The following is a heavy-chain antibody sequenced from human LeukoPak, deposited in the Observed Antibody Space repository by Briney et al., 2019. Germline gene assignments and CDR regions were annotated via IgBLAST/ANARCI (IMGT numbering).Heavy chain of an antibody. CDR1: GGTFISYA. V-gene: IGHV1-69*01. D-gene: IGHD3-22*01. CDR2: IIPIFGTA. J-gene: IGHJ4*02. Sequence: ASVKVSCKASGGTFISYAISWVRQAPGQGLEWMGGIIPIFGTANYAQKFQGRVTITADESTSTAYMELSSLRSEDTAVYYCARDGYPYYYDSSGFDYWGQGTLVTVSS. CDR3: ARDGYPYYYDSSGFDY.